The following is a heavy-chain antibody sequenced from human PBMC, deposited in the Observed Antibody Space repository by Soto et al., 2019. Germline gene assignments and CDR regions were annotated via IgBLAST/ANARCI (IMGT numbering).Heavy chain of an antibody. V-gene: IGHV3-9*01. CDR1: GFTFNDHA. D-gene: IGHD3-3*01. J-gene: IGHJ4*02. CDR2: ISWDSGIR. CDR3: AKDYNNYWSGYYAH. Sequence: GGSLRLSCAASGFTFNDHAMHWVRQAPGKGLEWVSSISWDSGIREYADSVKGRFTISRDNAKNSLYLEMNSLRADDTVLYYCAKDYNNYWSGYYAHWGQGTPVTVSS.